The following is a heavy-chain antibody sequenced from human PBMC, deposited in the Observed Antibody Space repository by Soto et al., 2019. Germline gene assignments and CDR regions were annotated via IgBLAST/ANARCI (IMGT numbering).Heavy chain of an antibody. CDR1: GFTFGDYA. D-gene: IGHD3-3*01. CDR2: IRSKAYGGTT. CDR3: TRPYDYIYYYYGMDV. Sequence: SLRLSCTASGFTFGDYAMSWVRQAPGKGLEWVGFIRSKAYGGTTEYAASVKGRFTISRDDSKSIAYLQMNSLKTEDTAVYYCTRPYDYIYYYYGMDVWGQGTTVTVSS. J-gene: IGHJ6*02. V-gene: IGHV3-49*04.